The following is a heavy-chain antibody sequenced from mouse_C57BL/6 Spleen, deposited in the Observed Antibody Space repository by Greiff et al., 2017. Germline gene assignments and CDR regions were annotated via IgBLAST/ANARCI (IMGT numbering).Heavy chain of an antibody. J-gene: IGHJ2*01. CDR1: GYAFSSSW. CDR3: ANGYDGGYFDY. V-gene: IGHV1-82*01. D-gene: IGHD2-2*01. Sequence: VQLVESGPELVKPGASVKISCKASGYAFSSSWMNWVKQRPGKGLEWIGRIYPGDGDTNYNGKFKGKATLTADKSSSTAYMQLSSLTSEDSAVYFCANGYDGGYFDYWGQGTTLTVSS. CDR2: IYPGDGDT.